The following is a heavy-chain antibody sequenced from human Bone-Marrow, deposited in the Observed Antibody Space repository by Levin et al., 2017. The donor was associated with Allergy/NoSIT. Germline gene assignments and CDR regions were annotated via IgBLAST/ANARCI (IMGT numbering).Heavy chain of an antibody. CDR2: MNPSSGNT. CDR3: TRELKRVACSNGVCYGGFDH. J-gene: IGHJ4*02. D-gene: IGHD2-8*01. Sequence: ASVKVSCKASGYTFTSYDINWVRQATGQGLEWMGWMNPSSGNTGYAQKFQGRVTMTRDTSISTVYMELSSLRSEDTAVYYCTRELKRVACSNGVCYGGFDHWGQGTLVTVSS. CDR1: GYTFTSYD. V-gene: IGHV1-8*01.